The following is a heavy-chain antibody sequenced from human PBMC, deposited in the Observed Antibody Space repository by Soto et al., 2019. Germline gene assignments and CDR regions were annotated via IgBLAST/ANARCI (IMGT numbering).Heavy chain of an antibody. J-gene: IGHJ4*02. D-gene: IGHD1-26*01. CDR1: GFTFVDYA. V-gene: IGHV3-49*03. CDR2: IRSEAFGGTT. CDR3: NRGISGSFTTLDF. Sequence: PVGSLRLSCTTSGFTFVDYAMSWFRQAPGKGLEWVGFIRSEAFGGTTEYAASVKGRFTISRDDSKNIAFLQMNSLGTEDTAVYYCNRGISGSFTTLDFWGQGTLVTVSS.